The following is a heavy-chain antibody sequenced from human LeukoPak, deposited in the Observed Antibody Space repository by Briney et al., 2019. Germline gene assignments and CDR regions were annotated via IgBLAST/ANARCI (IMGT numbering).Heavy chain of an antibody. CDR1: GFTFSDYI. CDR3: ARERRQWRPFDI. V-gene: IGHV3-48*04. D-gene: IGHD6-19*01. J-gene: IGHJ3*02. Sequence: PGGSLRLSCAASGFTFSDYIINWVRQAPGKGLERISYISSSGGTIYYADSVKGRFTISRDNTDNSLFLQMSSLRAEDTAVYYCARERRQWRPFDIWGQGTMVTVSS. CDR2: ISSSGGTI.